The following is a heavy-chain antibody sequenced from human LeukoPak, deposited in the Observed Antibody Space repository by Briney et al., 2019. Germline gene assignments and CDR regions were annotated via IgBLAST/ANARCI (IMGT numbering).Heavy chain of an antibody. V-gene: IGHV3-11*04. CDR1: GFTFSDYY. J-gene: IGHJ2*01. Sequence: GGSLRLSCVASGFTFSDYYMSWIRQAPGKGLEWISYISSPGTTIYYSDSVKGRFTISRDNAKNSLSLEMNHLRAEDTAVYYCATAVTRRRLEWNFDLWGRGTLVTVSS. CDR3: ATAVTRRRLEWNFDL. CDR2: ISSPGTTI. D-gene: IGHD4-17*01.